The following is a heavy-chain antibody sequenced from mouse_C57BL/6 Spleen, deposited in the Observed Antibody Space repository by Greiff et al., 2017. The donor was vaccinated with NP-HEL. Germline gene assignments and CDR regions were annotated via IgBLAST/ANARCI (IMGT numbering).Heavy chain of an antibody. CDR1: GFSFNTYA. D-gene: IGHD2-4*01. J-gene: IGHJ4*01. CDR2: IRSKSNNYAT. CDR3: VRHTIYYDYDDAMDY. Sequence: EVQLVESGGGLVQPKGSLKLSCAASGFSFNTYAMNWVRQAPGKGLEWVARIRSKSNNYATYYADSVKDRFTISRDDSESMLYLQMNNLKTEDTAMYYCVRHTIYYDYDDAMDYWGQGTSVTVSS. V-gene: IGHV10-1*01.